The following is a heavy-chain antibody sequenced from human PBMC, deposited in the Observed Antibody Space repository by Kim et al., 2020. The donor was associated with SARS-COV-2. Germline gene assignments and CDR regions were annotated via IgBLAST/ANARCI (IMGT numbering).Heavy chain of an antibody. CDR3: ACDRDDYYGSGSGGMDV. CDR1: GGSISSYY. CDR2: IYYSGST. Sequence: SETLSLTCTVSGGSISSYYWSWIRQPPGKGLEWIGYIYYSGSTNYNPSPKSRVTISVDTSKNQSSLKLSAVTAADTAVYYCACDRDDYYGSGSGGMDVWGQGTTVTVSS. D-gene: IGHD3-10*01. V-gene: IGHV4-59*13. J-gene: IGHJ6*02.